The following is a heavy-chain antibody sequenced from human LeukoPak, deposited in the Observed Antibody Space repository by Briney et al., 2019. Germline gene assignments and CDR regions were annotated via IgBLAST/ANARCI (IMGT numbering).Heavy chain of an antibody. CDR1: GHTFTDNY. V-gene: IGHV1-2*02. CDR3: ARDGGPYYDILTGYYNLDYFDY. Sequence: ASVKVSCKASGHTFTDNYIHWVRQAPGQGLEWMGWINPNSGGTNYAQSFQGRVTLTRDTSISTAYMELSRLRSDDTAVYYCARDGGPYYDILTGYYNLDYFDYWGQGTLVTVSS. J-gene: IGHJ4*02. CDR2: INPNSGGT. D-gene: IGHD3-9*01.